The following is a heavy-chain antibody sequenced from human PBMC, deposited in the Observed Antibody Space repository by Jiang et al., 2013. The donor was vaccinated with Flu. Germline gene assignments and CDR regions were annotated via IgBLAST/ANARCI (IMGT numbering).Heavy chain of an antibody. J-gene: IGHJ5*02. V-gene: IGHV3-33*01. Sequence: VVQPGRSLRLSCAVSGFTFSNHGMHWVRQAPGKGLEWVAVIWYDGSNKYYADSVKGRFTISRDNSKNTLYLQLNSLRAEDTALYYCARDSRIVPAAINWFDPWGQGTLVTVSS. CDR3: ARDSRIVPAAINWFDP. D-gene: IGHD2-2*02. CDR1: GFTFSNHG. CDR2: IWYDGSNK.